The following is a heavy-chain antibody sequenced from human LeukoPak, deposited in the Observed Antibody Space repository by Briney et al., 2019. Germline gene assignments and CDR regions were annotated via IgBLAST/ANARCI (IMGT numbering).Heavy chain of an antibody. D-gene: IGHD6-13*01. Sequence: ASVKVSCKASGYTFTSYYMHWVRQAPGQGLEWMGIINPSGGSTSYAQKFQGRVTMTRDMSTSTVYMELSSLRSEDTAVYYCATGAAAADWFDPWGQGTLVTVSS. J-gene: IGHJ5*02. CDR1: GYTFTSYY. CDR3: ATGAAAADWFDP. V-gene: IGHV1-46*01. CDR2: INPSGGST.